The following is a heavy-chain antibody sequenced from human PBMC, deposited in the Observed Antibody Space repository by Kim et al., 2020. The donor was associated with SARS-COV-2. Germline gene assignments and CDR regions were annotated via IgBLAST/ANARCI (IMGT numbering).Heavy chain of an antibody. CDR2: IKQDGSEK. CDR3: ARDTLGTDFWSGNNNWFDP. CDR1: GFTFSSYW. Sequence: GGSLRLSCAASGFTFSSYWMSWVRQAPGKGLEWVANIKQDGSEKYYVDSVKGRFTISRDNAKNSLYLQMNSLRAEDTAVYYCARDTLGTDFWSGNNNWFDPWGQGTLVTVSS. J-gene: IGHJ5*02. V-gene: IGHV3-7*01. D-gene: IGHD3-3*01.